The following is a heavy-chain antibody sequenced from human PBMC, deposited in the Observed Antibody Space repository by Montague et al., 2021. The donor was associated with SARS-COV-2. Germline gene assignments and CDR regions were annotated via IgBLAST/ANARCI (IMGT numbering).Heavy chain of an antibody. D-gene: IGHD4-17*01. Sequence: SETLSLTCAVSGDSISSRSWWSWVRQSPGKGLEWIADVYHTGSTNYNASLASRVSISIDNSKKQLSLRLTSITAADTAVYFCARGGADFGDYGWLDPWGQGILVTVS. CDR2: VYHTGST. CDR3: ARGGADFGDYGWLDP. CDR1: GDSISSRSW. J-gene: IGHJ5*02. V-gene: IGHV4-4*02.